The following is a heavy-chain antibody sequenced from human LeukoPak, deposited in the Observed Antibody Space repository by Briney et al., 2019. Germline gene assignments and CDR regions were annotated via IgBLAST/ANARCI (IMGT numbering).Heavy chain of an antibody. Sequence: GGSLRLSCAASGFTFSSYWMSWVRQAPGKGLEWVASIKQDGSEQYYVDSVKGRFTISRDNAKNSLFLQMNSLRGEDTAVYYCTREYLTVSYFDYWGQGTLVTVSS. V-gene: IGHV3-7*05. CDR1: GFTFSSYW. J-gene: IGHJ4*02. CDR2: IKQDGSEQ. CDR3: TREYLTVSYFDY. D-gene: IGHD4-11*01.